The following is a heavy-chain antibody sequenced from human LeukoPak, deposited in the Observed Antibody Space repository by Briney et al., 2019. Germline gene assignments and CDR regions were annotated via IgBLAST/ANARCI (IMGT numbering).Heavy chain of an antibody. V-gene: IGHV3-53*01. CDR2: ISTGGST. CDR3: ARDDYYDSSGLDY. D-gene: IGHD3-22*01. CDR1: GLTVSRHY. Sequence: PGRSLRLSCVASGLTVSRHYMTWVRQAPGKGLEWLSVISTGGSTNYADSVKGRFTISRDNSKNILYLQMNSLRAEDTAVYYCARDDYYDSSGLDYWGQGILVTVSS. J-gene: IGHJ4*02.